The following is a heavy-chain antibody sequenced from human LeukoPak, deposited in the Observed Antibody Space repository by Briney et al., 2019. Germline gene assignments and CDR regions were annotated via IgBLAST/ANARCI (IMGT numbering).Heavy chain of an antibody. Sequence: GGSLRLSCAASGFTFSSYGMHWVRQAPGKGLEWVAVISYDGSNKYYADSVKGRFTISRDNSKNTLYLQMNSLRAVDTAVYYCAKDVDYDSSGYPDYWGQGTLVTVSS. V-gene: IGHV3-30*18. J-gene: IGHJ4*02. D-gene: IGHD3-22*01. CDR2: ISYDGSNK. CDR3: AKDVDYDSSGYPDY. CDR1: GFTFSSYG.